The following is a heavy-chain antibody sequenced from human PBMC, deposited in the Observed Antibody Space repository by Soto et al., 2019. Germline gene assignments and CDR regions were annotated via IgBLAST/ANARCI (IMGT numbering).Heavy chain of an antibody. V-gene: IGHV1-18*01. CDR3: ARFGDIVLMVYAADYYYYGMYV. J-gene: IGHJ6*02. CDR2: ISAYNGNT. Sequence: QVQLVQSGAEVKKPGASVKVSCKASGYTFTSYGISWVRQAPGQGLEWMGWISAYNGNTNYAQKLQGRVTMTTDTSTSTAYMELRSLRSDDTAVYYCARFGDIVLMVYAADYYYYGMYVWGQGTTVTVSS. D-gene: IGHD2-8*01. CDR1: GYTFTSYG.